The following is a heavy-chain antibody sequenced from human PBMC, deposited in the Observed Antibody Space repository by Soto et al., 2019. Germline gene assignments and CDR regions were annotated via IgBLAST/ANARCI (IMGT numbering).Heavy chain of an antibody. D-gene: IGHD5-18*01. CDR3: AKEGNLGSYGYVGDYWYFDL. V-gene: IGHV3-30*18. CDR1: GFTFSSYG. J-gene: IGHJ2*01. Sequence: QVQLVGSGGGVVQPGRSLRLSCAASGFTFSSYGMHWVRQAPGKGLEWVAVISYDGSNKYYADSVKGRFTISRDNSKNTLYLQMNSLSAEDTAVYYCAKEGNLGSYGYVGDYWYFDLWGRGTLVTVSS. CDR2: ISYDGSNK.